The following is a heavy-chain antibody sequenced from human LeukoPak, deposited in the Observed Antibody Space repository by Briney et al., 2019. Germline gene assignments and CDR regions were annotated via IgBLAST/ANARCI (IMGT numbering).Heavy chain of an antibody. CDR2: INGDDSFT. Sequence: GGSLRLSCAASGFTFSSYWMQRVRQAPGQGLVWVSGINGDDSFTTYADSVKGRFTMSRDNARNTLYLQMNSLRAEDTAVYYCARDQAFDWFYYYYGMDVWGKGTTVTVSS. V-gene: IGHV3-74*03. CDR1: GFTFSSYW. J-gene: IGHJ6*04. CDR3: ARDQAFDWFYYYYGMDV. D-gene: IGHD3-9*01.